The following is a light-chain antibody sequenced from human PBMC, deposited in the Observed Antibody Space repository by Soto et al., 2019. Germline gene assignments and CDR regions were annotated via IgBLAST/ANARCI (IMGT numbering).Light chain of an antibody. J-gene: IGKJ5*01. CDR3: QQYLSYPIT. CDR1: QSLSSW. Sequence: DIQMTQSPSTLSASVGDRVTITCRASQSLSSWLAWYQQKPGKAPKSLIYKASSLESGVPSRFSGSGSGTEFTLTINSLQPDDFATYYCQQYLSYPITFGQGTQLEIK. V-gene: IGKV1-5*03. CDR2: KAS.